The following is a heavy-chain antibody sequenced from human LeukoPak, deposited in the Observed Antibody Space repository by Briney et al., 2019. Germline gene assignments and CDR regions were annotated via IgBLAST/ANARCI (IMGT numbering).Heavy chain of an antibody. D-gene: IGHD5-18*01. CDR3: ARENTAMVLDY. CDR2: MNHSGST. J-gene: IGHJ4*02. Sequence: PSETLSLTCAVYGGSFSGYYWSWIRQPPGKGLEWIGEMNHSGSTNYNPSLKSRVTISVDTSKNQFSLKLSSVTAADTAVYYCARENTAMVLDYWGQGTLVTVSS. V-gene: IGHV4-34*01. CDR1: GGSFSGYY.